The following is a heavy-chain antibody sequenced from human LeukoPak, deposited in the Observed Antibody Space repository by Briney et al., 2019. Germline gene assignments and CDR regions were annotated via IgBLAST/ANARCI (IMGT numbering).Heavy chain of an antibody. D-gene: IGHD3-3*01. CDR3: AREFSWSGFFDY. J-gene: IGHJ4*02. Sequence: SETLSLTCTVSGGSISSYYWSWIRQPPGKGLEWIGYIYYSGSTNYNPSLKSRVTISVDTSKIQFSLKLSSVTAADTAVYYCAREFSWSGFFDYWGQGTLVTVSS. V-gene: IGHV4-59*01. CDR1: GGSISSYY. CDR2: IYYSGST.